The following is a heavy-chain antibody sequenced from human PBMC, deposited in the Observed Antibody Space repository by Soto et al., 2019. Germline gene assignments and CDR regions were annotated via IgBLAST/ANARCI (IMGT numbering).Heavy chain of an antibody. V-gene: IGHV4-39*01. CDR2: FRSSGHT. Sequence: SETLSLTCSLSAASIRSSGDYWDWNRQSPGKGLDWIGSFRSSGHTYYNRSLKSRVAIFVDTSKNQFSLKLRSVTAAHPAMFYCARHVGGLGDGAHHYCYYGTKGRGQGTTVIVSS. CDR1: AASIRSSGDY. CDR3: ARHVGGLGDGAHHYCYYGTKG. J-gene: IGHJ6*01. D-gene: IGHD2-21*01.